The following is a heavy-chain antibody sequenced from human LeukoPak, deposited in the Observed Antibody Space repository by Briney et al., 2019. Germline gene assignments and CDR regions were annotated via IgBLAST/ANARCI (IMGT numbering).Heavy chain of an antibody. D-gene: IGHD5-12*01. Sequence: GGSLRLSCAASGFTFSNYWVTWVRQAPGKGLEWVAHINQDGSEEHYMDSVKARFTISRDNAKNSLSLQMNSLRAEDTAVYYCVRDGGVSGYDLLDYWGRGTLVTVSS. CDR2: INQDGSEE. CDR1: GFTFSNYW. J-gene: IGHJ4*02. V-gene: IGHV3-7*01. CDR3: VRDGGVSGYDLLDY.